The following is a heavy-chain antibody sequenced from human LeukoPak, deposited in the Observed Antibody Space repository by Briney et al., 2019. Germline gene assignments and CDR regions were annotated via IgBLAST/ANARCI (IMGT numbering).Heavy chain of an antibody. CDR3: ARDPSGYSGYTDY. V-gene: IGHV3-7*01. Sequence: AGGSLRLSCAASGFTFSSYWMGWVRQAPGKGLEWVANIKQDGSEKYYVDSVKGRFTISRDNAKNSLYLQMNSLRAEDTAVYYCARDPSGYSGYTDYWGQGTLVTVSS. CDR1: GFTFSSYW. CDR2: IKQDGSEK. J-gene: IGHJ4*02. D-gene: IGHD5-12*01.